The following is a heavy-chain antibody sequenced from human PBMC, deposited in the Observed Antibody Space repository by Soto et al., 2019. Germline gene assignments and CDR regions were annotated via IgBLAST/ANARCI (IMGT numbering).Heavy chain of an antibody. V-gene: IGHV1-69*01. D-gene: IGHD3-9*01. CDR3: ASLAWNYDIWTRYYYFGMDV. Sequence: QVQLVQSGAEVKKPGSSVQVSCTASGGTFSSYAISWVRQSPGQGLEWMGGIIPIFGTANYAQKFQGRVTITADESTGTAYMGLSSQRSEDTAVYYSASLAWNYDIWTRYYYFGMDVWGQGTTVTGSS. J-gene: IGHJ6*02. CDR1: GGTFSSYA. CDR2: IIPIFGTA.